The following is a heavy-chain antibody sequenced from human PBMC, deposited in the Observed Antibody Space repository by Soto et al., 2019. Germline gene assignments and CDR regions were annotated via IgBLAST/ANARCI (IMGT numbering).Heavy chain of an antibody. CDR1: GYTFTSYA. D-gene: IGHD2-15*01. Sequence: GASVKVSCKASGYTFTSYAMHWVRQAPGQRLEWMGWINAGNGNTKYSQKFQGRVTITRDTSASTVYMELSSLRSEDTAVYYCARDSVVGSTMYYFDYWGQGTLVTVS. CDR3: ARDSVVGSTMYYFDY. CDR2: INAGNGNT. V-gene: IGHV1-3*01. J-gene: IGHJ4*02.